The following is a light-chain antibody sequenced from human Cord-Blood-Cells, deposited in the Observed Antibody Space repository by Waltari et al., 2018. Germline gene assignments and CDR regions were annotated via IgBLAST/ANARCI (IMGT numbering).Light chain of an antibody. V-gene: IGLV2-14*01. J-gene: IGLJ2*01. Sequence: QSALTQPASVSGSPGQSITISCTGTSSDVGGYNYVSWYQQHPGKAPKLMIYDVSKRPSGVSNRFSGSKSGNRASLTMSGRQAEDEADYYCSSYTSSSSVVFGGGTKLTVL. CDR2: DVS. CDR3: SSYTSSSSVV. CDR1: SSDVGGYNY.